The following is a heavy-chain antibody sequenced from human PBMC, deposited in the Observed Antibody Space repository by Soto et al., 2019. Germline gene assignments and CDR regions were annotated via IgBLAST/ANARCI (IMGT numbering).Heavy chain of an antibody. CDR2: IYHSGST. CDR1: GGSISGSNW. CDR3: ASGYYDILTGYYRPIYYGMDV. V-gene: IGHV4-4*02. D-gene: IGHD3-9*01. Sequence: SETLSLTCAVSGGSISGSNWLSWVRQPPGKGLEWIGEIYHSGSTNYNPSLKSRVTISVDKSKNQFSLKLSSVTAADTAVYYCASGYYDILTGYYRPIYYGMDVWGQGTTVTVSS. J-gene: IGHJ6*02.